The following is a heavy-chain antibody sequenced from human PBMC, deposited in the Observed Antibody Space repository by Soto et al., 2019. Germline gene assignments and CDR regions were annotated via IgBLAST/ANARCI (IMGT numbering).Heavy chain of an antibody. D-gene: IGHD3-22*01. CDR2: IIPIFGTA. CDR1: GGTFSSYA. V-gene: IGHV1-69*13. CDR3: ASHYYDSSGYYLDPFDI. J-gene: IGHJ3*02. Sequence: SVKVSGKASGGTFSSYAISWVRQAPGQGLEWMGGIIPIFGTANYAQKFQGRVTITADESTSTAYMELSSLRSEDTAVYYCASHYYDSSGYYLDPFDIWGQGTMVTVSS.